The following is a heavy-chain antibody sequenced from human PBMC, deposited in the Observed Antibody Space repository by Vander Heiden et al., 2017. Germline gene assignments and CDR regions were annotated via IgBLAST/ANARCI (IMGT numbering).Heavy chain of an antibody. D-gene: IGHD3-22*01. J-gene: IGHJ4*02. V-gene: IGHV3-9*01. Sequence: EVQLVESGGGLVQPGRSLRLSCAASGFTFDDYAMHWVRQAPGKGLEWVSGISWNSGSIGYADSVKGRFTISRDNAKNSLYLQMNSLRAEDTALYYCAKGTYDSSGYGMIDYWGQGTLVTVSS. CDR1: GFTFDDYA. CDR2: ISWNSGSI. CDR3: AKGTYDSSGYGMIDY.